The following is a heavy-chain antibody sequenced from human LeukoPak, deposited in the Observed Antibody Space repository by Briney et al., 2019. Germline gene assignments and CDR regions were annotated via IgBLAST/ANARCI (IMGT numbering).Heavy chain of an antibody. J-gene: IGHJ4*02. CDR3: ARHASGDYNPTRYLDY. CDR1: GYRFTSYW. Sequence: GESLKISCKGSGYRFTSYWIGWVRQMPGKGLEWMGIIYPGDSDTRYSPSFQGQVIISADKSIGTAYLQWSSLKASDTAIYYCARHASGDYNPTRYLDYWGQGTLVTVSS. CDR2: IYPGDSDT. D-gene: IGHD4-17*01. V-gene: IGHV5-51*01.